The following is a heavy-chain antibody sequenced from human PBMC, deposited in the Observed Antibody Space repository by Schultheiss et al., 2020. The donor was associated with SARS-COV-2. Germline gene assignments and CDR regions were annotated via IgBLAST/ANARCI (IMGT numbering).Heavy chain of an antibody. CDR3: AKTPRKDTAMVYFDY. D-gene: IGHD5-18*01. CDR2: ISGSGGST. J-gene: IGHJ4*02. CDR1: GFTFSSYS. V-gene: IGHV3-23*01. Sequence: GGSLRLSCAASGFTFSSYSMNWVRQAPGKGLEWVSAISGSGGSTYYADSVKGRFTISRDNSKNTLYLQMNSLRAEDTAVYYCAKTPRKDTAMVYFDYWGQGTLVTVSS.